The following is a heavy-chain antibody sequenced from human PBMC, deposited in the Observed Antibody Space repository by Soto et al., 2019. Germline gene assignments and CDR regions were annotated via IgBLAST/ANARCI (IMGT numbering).Heavy chain of an antibody. CDR1: GFTVSSHA. CDR2: ITADGGT. D-gene: IGHD6-13*01. CDR3: AKDASSSSWPQSFDY. Sequence: GGSLRLSCEGSGFTVSSHAMTWIRQAPGKGPEWVSTITADGGTYYADSVKGRFTISRDNSKKTLYLQMNSLRAEDTAIYYCAKDASSSSWPQSFDYWGQGTLVTVSS. V-gene: IGHV3-23*01. J-gene: IGHJ4*02.